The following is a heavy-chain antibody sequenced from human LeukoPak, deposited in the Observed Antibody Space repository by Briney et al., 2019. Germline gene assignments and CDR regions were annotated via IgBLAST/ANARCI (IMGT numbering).Heavy chain of an antibody. V-gene: IGHV4-34*01. CDR2: INHSGST. Sequence: SETLSLTCAVYGGSFSGYYWSWIRQPPGKGLEWIGEINHSGSTNYNPSLKSRVTISVDTSKNQFSLKLSSVTAADTAVYYCARVQYSSGWYEEDYYSDYWGQGTLVTVSS. J-gene: IGHJ4*02. CDR3: ARVQYSSGWYEEDYYSDY. CDR1: GGSFSGYY. D-gene: IGHD6-19*01.